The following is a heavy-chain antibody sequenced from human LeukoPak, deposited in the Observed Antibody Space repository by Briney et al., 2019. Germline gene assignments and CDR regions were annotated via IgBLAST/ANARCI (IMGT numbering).Heavy chain of an antibody. D-gene: IGHD3-16*02. CDR1: GYTFTGYY. CDR3: ARASDYVWGSYPTDY. V-gene: IGHV1-69*13. Sequence: SVKVSCKASGYTFTGYYMHWVRQAPGQGLEWMGGIIPMFGTAKYAQNFEGRVKITADESTSTAYMELSSLRSEDTAVYYCARASDYVWGSYPTDYWGQGTLVTVSS. CDR2: IIPMFGTA. J-gene: IGHJ4*02.